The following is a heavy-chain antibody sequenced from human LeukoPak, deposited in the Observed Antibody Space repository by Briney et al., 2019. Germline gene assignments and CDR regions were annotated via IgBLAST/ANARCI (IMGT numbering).Heavy chain of an antibody. Sequence: SETLSLTCTVSGGSISSSSYYWGWIRQPPGKGLEWIGSIYYSGSTYYNPSLKSRVTISVDTSKNQFSLKLRSLTAADTAVYYCARTPSRISWFDPWGQGTLVTVSS. J-gene: IGHJ5*02. CDR1: GGSISSSSYY. CDR3: ARTPSRISWFDP. CDR2: IYYSGST. V-gene: IGHV4-39*01. D-gene: IGHD1-14*01.